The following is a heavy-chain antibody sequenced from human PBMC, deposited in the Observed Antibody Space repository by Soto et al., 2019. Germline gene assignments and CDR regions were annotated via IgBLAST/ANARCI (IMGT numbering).Heavy chain of an antibody. V-gene: IGHV3-30*03. CDR2: ISYDGSEK. CDR3: ARKPETGTTVPFDY. Sequence: QVQLVESGGGVVQPGRSPRLSCAASGFTFSSYGMHWVRQAPGKGLEWVAVISYDGSEKYHADSVKGRFTISRDNSKNTLYLQMNSLRAEDTAVYYCARKPETGTTVPFDYWGQGTLVTVSS. D-gene: IGHD1-1*01. J-gene: IGHJ4*02. CDR1: GFTFSSYG.